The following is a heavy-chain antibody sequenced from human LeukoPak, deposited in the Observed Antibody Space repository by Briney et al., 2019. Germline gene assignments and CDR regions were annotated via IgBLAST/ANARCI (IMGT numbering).Heavy chain of an antibody. CDR2: INPNSGGT. V-gene: IGHV1-2*02. CDR3: ARSPGGAARDY. J-gene: IGHJ4*02. CDR1: GYTFTDHY. Sequence: GASVKVSCKASGYTFTDHYIHWVRQAPGQGLEWMEWINPNSGGTNYAQKLQGRVTMTTDTSTSTAYMELRSLRSDDTAVYYCARSPGGAARDYWGQGTLVTVSS. D-gene: IGHD6-6*01.